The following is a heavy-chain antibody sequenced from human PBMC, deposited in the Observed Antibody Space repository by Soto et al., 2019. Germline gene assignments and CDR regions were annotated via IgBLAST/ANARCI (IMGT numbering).Heavy chain of an antibody. V-gene: IGHV3-30*18. D-gene: IGHD6-19*01. CDR2: ISYDGSNK. CDR3: AKGGYSSGWFYDYYYYYGMDV. CDR1: GFTFSSYG. Sequence: PVGSLRLSCAASGFTFSSYGMHWVRQAPGKGLEWVAVISYDGSNKYYADSVKGRFTISRDNSKNTLYLQMNSLRAEDTAVYYCAKGGYSSGWFYDYYYYYGMDVWGQGTTVTVSS. J-gene: IGHJ6*02.